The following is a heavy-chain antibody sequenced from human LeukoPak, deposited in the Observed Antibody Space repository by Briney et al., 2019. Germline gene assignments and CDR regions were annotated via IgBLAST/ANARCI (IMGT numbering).Heavy chain of an antibody. D-gene: IGHD3-10*01. CDR3: ARDRVNNWFDP. J-gene: IGHJ5*02. Sequence: KPSETLSLTCAVYGGSFSGYYWSWIRQPPGKGLEWIGEINHSGSTNYNPSLKSRVTISVDTSKNQFSLKLSSVTAADTAVYYCARDRVNNWFDPWGQGTLVTVSS. V-gene: IGHV4-34*01. CDR1: GGSFSGYY. CDR2: INHSGST.